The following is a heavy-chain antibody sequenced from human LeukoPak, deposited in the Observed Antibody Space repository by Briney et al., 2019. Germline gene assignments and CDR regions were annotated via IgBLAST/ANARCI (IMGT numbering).Heavy chain of an antibody. Sequence: PGESLQISCKGSGYSFTSYWIGWVRQMPGKGLEWMGIIYPGDSDTRYSPSFQGQVTISADKSISTAYLQWSSLKASDTAMYYCARHQYSSGWYLDYWGQGTLVTVSS. CDR1: GYSFTSYW. V-gene: IGHV5-51*01. J-gene: IGHJ4*02. CDR3: ARHQYSSGWYLDY. CDR2: IYPGDSDT. D-gene: IGHD6-19*01.